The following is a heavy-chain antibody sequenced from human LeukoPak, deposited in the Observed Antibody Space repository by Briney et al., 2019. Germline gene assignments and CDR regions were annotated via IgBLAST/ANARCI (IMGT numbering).Heavy chain of an antibody. V-gene: IGHV3-9*01. CDR2: TSWNSGSV. CDR1: GFTFDDYA. CDR3: AKVSGYTYGYFDY. Sequence: GESLRLSCAAFGFTFDDYAIHWVRQAPGKGLEWVSGTSWNSGSVDYADSVKGRFTISRDNAKNSLYLQMNSLRTEDTALYYCAKVSGYTYGYFDYWGQGTLVTVSS. D-gene: IGHD5-18*01. J-gene: IGHJ4*02.